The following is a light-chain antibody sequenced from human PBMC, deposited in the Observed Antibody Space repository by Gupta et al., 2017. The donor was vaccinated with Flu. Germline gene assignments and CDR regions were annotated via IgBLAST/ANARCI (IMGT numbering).Light chain of an antibody. CDR1: TANIGNNY. Sequence: KVTIYCSGTTANIGNNYGSWYQQFPGTAPKLLIYEINKRPSGIPDRFSGSKSGTSATLDITGLKTADEADYYCEAWDNDLSTVLVGGGTKLTVL. J-gene: IGLJ2*01. CDR3: EAWDNDLSTVL. CDR2: EIN. V-gene: IGLV1-51*02.